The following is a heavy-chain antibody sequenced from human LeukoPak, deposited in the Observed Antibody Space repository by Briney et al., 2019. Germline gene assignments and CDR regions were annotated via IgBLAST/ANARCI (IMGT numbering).Heavy chain of an antibody. D-gene: IGHD2-21*02. CDR1: SGSISSYY. CDR2: IYYSGST. V-gene: IGHV4-59*08. Sequence: SETLSLTCTVSSGSISSYYWSWIRQPPGKGLEWIGYIYYSGSTNYNPSLKSRVTISVDTSKNQFSLKLGSVTAADTAVYYCARHVLAYCGGDCYPYYFDYWGQGTLVTVSS. CDR3: ARHVLAYCGGDCYPYYFDY. J-gene: IGHJ4*02.